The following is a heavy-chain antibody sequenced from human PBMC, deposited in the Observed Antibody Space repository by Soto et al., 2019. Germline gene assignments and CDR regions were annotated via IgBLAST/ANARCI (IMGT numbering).Heavy chain of an antibody. CDR3: ARVAYQSLDN. J-gene: IGHJ4*02. CDR1: GYTVTTHH. Sequence: QVQLVQSGAEVKKPGASVKVSCKASGYTVTTHHVHWVRQAPGQGLEWVGIINPNDGGTLYAQKFQGRVTMTRDTSTSTVYVELSSLASEDTAVCYCARVAYQSLDNWGQGTLVTVSS. D-gene: IGHD3-16*01. V-gene: IGHV1-46*01. CDR2: INPNDGGT.